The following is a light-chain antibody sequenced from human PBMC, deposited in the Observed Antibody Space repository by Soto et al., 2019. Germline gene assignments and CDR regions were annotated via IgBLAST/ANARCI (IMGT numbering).Light chain of an antibody. CDR1: QSVSSK. CDR2: GAS. V-gene: IGKV3-15*01. J-gene: IGKJ1*01. Sequence: EIVMTQSPATLPVSPGERATLSCRASQSVSSKVAWYQQKPGQAPRLLIYGASTRATGIPARFSGSGSGTEFTLTISSLQSEDFAVYYCQQYNNWPRTFGQGTKVDIK. CDR3: QQYNNWPRT.